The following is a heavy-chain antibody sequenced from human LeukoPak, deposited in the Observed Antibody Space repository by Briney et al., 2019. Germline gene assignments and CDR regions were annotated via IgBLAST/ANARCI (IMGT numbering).Heavy chain of an antibody. J-gene: IGHJ4*02. D-gene: IGHD1-14*01. Sequence: AGGSLRLSCAASGFPLSSYPMSWVRQAPGKGLEWVSPISGSGGSTYYADAVKGRFTISRDNSKNTLYLQMNSLRADDTAVYYCSTPVTDPYYFDYWGQGTPVTVSS. V-gene: IGHV3-23*01. CDR3: STPVTDPYYFDY. CDR1: GFPLSSYP. CDR2: ISGSGGST.